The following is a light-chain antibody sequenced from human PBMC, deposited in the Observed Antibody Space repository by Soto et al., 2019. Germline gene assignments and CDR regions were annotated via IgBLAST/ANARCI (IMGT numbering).Light chain of an antibody. V-gene: IGKV3-15*01. CDR1: QSVGST. J-gene: IGKJ4*02. CDR3: QQYSTSLT. Sequence: EIFTTQSPATLSVSPGERVILSCRASQSVGSTLAWYQRKPGQAPRLLIRGASTRATGVPARFSGSGSGTEFTLTISSLQSEDFAVYYCQQYSTSLTFGGGTTLEIK. CDR2: GAS.